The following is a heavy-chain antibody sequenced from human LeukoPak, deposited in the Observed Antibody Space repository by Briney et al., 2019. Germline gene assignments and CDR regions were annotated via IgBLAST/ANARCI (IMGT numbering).Heavy chain of an antibody. V-gene: IGHV1-18*01. J-gene: IGHJ4*02. CDR3: ARENRPNSGYDNFDY. CDR1: GYTFTSYG. Sequence: GASVKVSCKASGYTFTSYGISWVRQAPGQGLEWMGWISAYNGNTNYAQKLQGRVTMTTDTSTSTAYMELRSLRSDDTAVYYCARENRPNSGYDNFDYWGQGTLVTVSS. CDR2: ISAYNGNT. D-gene: IGHD5-12*01.